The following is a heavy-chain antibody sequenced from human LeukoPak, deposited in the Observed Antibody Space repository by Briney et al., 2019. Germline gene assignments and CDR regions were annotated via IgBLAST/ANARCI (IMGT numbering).Heavy chain of an antibody. J-gene: IGHJ4*02. CDR1: GFTFSSSW. V-gene: IGHV3-7*01. Sequence: PGGSLRLSCAASGFTFSSSWMSWVRQAPGKGLERVSNIKQDGSEKYYVDSVKGRFTISRDNAKNSLYLQMNSLRAEDTAVYYCARDSAAYGFGESYDYWGQGTLVTVSS. D-gene: IGHD3-10*01. CDR3: ARDSAAYGFGESYDY. CDR2: IKQDGSEK.